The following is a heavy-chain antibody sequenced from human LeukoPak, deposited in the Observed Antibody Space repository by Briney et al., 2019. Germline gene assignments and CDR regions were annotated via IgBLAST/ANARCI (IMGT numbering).Heavy chain of an antibody. CDR2: ISYDGSNE. Sequence: GGSLRLSCAASGFTFSSYAMHWVRQAPGKGLEWVAVISYDGSNEYYADSVKGRFTISRDNSKNTLYLQMNSLRAEDTAVYYCARDSGGLRPDYWGQGTLVTVSS. CDR1: GFTFSSYA. CDR3: ARDSGGLRPDY. D-gene: IGHD4-17*01. V-gene: IGHV3-30-3*01. J-gene: IGHJ4*02.